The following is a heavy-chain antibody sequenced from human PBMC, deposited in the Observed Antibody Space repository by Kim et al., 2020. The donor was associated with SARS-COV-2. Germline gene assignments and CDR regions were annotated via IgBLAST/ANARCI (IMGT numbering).Heavy chain of an antibody. CDR1: GFTFSSYS. J-gene: IGHJ4*02. CDR3: ARDSGLRGYYGSGAYDY. CDR2: ISSSSSYI. V-gene: IGHV3-21*01. D-gene: IGHD3-10*01. Sequence: GGSLRLSCAASGFTFSSYSMNWVRQAPGKGLEWVSSISSSSSYIYYADSVKGRFTISRDNAKNSLYLQMNSLRAEDTAVYYCARDSGLRGYYGSGAYDYWGQGTLVTVSS.